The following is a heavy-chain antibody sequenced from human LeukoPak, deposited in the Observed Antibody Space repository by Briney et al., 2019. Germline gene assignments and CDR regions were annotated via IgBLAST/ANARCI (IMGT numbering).Heavy chain of an antibody. Sequence: SETLSLTCTVSGGSISSSSYYWGWIRQPPGKGLEWIGRIYTSGSTNYNPSLKSRVTMSVDTSKNQFSLKLSSVTAADTAVYYCARDYLLRFLEWSDSWFDPWGQGTLVTVSS. CDR1: GGSISSSSYY. CDR2: IYTSGST. CDR3: ARDYLLRFLEWSDSWFDP. D-gene: IGHD3-3*01. V-gene: IGHV4-39*07. J-gene: IGHJ5*02.